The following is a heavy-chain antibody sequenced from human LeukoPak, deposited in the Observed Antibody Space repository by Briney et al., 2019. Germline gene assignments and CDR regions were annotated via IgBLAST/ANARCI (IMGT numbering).Heavy chain of an antibody. D-gene: IGHD3-3*01. Sequence: ASVKVSCKASGYTFTNYGISWGRQAPGQGLEWMGWISIYNGNTDYAQKLRGRVTMTTATSTSTAYMELRSLRSDDTAVYYCARITYDFWSGYYMPDDPWGQGTLVTVSS. V-gene: IGHV1-18*01. CDR1: GYTFTNYG. J-gene: IGHJ5*02. CDR3: ARITYDFWSGYYMPDDP. CDR2: ISIYNGNT.